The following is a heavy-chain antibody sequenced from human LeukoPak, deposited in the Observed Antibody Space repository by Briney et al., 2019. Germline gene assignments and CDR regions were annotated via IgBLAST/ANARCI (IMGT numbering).Heavy chain of an antibody. D-gene: IGHD3-10*01. J-gene: IGHJ4*02. CDR1: GGSFSGYY. V-gene: IGHV4-34*01. CDR2: INHSGST. CDR3: ASQTSEPLLWFGELGVDY. Sequence: SETLSLTCAVYGGSFSGYYWSWIRQPPGKGLEWIGEINHSGSTNYNPSLKSRVTISVDTSKNQFSLKLSSVTAADTAVYYCASQTSEPLLWFGELGVDYWGQGTLVTVSS.